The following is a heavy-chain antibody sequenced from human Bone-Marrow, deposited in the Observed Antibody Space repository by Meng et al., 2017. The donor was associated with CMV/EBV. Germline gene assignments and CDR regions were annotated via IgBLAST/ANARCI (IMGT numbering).Heavy chain of an antibody. CDR1: GFTFSSHG. CDR2: IEDDGTNE. J-gene: IGHJ4*02. CDR3: PKDERVLIPTSGYLDH. D-gene: IGHD3-22*01. Sequence: GESLKISCAASGFTFSSHGMHWVRQAPGKGLEWVAFIEDDGTNENYGDYVKGRFTVSRDNSKNTLYLQMNSLRPEDTAVYLCPKDERVLIPTSGYLDHWGQGTLVTVSS. V-gene: IGHV3-30*02.